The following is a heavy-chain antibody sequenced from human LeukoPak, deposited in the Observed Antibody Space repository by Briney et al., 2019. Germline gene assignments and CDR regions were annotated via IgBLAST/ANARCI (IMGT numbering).Heavy chain of an antibody. CDR2: IDSSAAGT. CDR3: AKSTGYSTTGRDFDS. Sequence: GGSLRLSCAASEFTFSDYAMSWGRQAPGKGLEWGSGIDSSAAGTYYADSVKGRFPISRDNSKNTLYLQLSSLSAEDTAAYYCAKSTGYSTTGRDFDSWGRGTLVTVSS. V-gene: IGHV3-23*01. D-gene: IGHD6-13*01. CDR1: EFTFSDYA. J-gene: IGHJ4*02.